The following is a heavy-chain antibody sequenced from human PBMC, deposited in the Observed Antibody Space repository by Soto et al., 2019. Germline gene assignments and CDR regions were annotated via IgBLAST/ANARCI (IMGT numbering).Heavy chain of an antibody. D-gene: IGHD3-16*01. Sequence: EVQLLESGGALVQPGGSLRLSCAASGFTFSSHAMRWVRQAPGKGLEWVSSVSASGDRTYYADSVKGRFTISRDNAKNTVSLQMNGLRAEDTALYYCAKKSGSYAYFEDWGQGTLVTVSS. CDR1: GFTFSSHA. J-gene: IGHJ4*02. CDR2: VSASGDRT. CDR3: AKKSGSYAYFED. V-gene: IGHV3-23*01.